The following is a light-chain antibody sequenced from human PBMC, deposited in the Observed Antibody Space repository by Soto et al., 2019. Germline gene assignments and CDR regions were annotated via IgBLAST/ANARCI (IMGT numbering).Light chain of an antibody. CDR2: AAS. Sequence: EIVLTQSPATLSLSPGERATLSCRASQSFSSHLAWYQQKPGQAPRLLIYAASSRATGIPDRFSGSGSGTDFTLSISSLEPEDFAVYYCQQYGSSLTWTFGQGTKVEMK. J-gene: IGKJ1*01. CDR3: QQYGSSLTWT. V-gene: IGKV3-11*01. CDR1: QSFSSH.